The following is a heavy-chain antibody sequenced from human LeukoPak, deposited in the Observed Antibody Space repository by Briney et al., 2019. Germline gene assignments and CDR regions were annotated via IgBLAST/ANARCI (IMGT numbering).Heavy chain of an antibody. J-gene: IGHJ4*02. CDR2: IRYDGSNK. CDR1: GFTFSSYG. D-gene: IGHD3-10*01. Sequence: GGSLRLSCAASGFTFSSYGMHWVRQAPGKGLEWVAFIRYDGSNKYYADSVKGRFTISRDNSKNTLYLQMNSLRAEDTAVYYCARDAITMVPERYFDYWGQGTLVTVSS. CDR3: ARDAITMVPERYFDY. V-gene: IGHV3-30*02.